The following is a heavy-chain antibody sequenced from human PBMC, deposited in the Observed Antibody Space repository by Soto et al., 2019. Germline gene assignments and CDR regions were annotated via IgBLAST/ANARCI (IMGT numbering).Heavy chain of an antibody. D-gene: IGHD7-27*01. CDR2: IWHDGGNK. V-gene: IGHV3-33*01. CDR1: GVTFSSYG. Sequence: QVQLVESGGGVVQPGRSLRLSCAASGVTFSSYGMHWVRQAPGKGLEWVAFIWHDGGNKFYAESVKGRFTICRDNSKNTLYLQMTSLSAEDTAMYSCARDGDVNTGFRKDYRGQGTLVTVSS. J-gene: IGHJ4*02. CDR3: ARDGDVNTGFRKDY.